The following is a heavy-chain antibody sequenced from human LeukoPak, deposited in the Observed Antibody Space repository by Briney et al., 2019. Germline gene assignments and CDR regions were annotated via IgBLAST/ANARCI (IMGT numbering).Heavy chain of an antibody. D-gene: IGHD3-10*01. V-gene: IGHV3-30*18. CDR2: ISYGGSNQ. Sequence: PGGSLRLSCAASGFTFSSYGMHWVRQAPGKGLEWVAVISYGGSNQYYADSVKGRFTISRDNSKNTLYLQMNSLRAEDTAVYYCAKEQRFGELGYPYSKLYCFDYWGQGTLVTVSS. CDR3: AKEQRFGELGYPYSKLYCFDY. J-gene: IGHJ4*02. CDR1: GFTFSSYG.